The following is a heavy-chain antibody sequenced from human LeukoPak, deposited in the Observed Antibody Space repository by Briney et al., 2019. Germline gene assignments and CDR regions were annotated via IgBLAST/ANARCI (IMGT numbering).Heavy chain of an antibody. D-gene: IGHD3-22*01. J-gene: IGHJ4*02. Sequence: GGSLRLSCAASGFTVSSNYMSWVRQAPGKGLEWVSVIYSGGTTYYVDSVKGRSTVSRDNSKSTVYLQMNSLRAEDTAVYYCARGRWVYDSSGFYSDYWGQGTLVTVSS. CDR2: IYSGGTT. V-gene: IGHV3-53*01. CDR3: ARGRWVYDSSGFYSDY. CDR1: GFTVSSNY.